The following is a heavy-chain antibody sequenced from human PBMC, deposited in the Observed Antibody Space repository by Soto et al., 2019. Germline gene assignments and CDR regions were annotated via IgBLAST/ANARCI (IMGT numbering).Heavy chain of an antibody. J-gene: IGHJ3*02. CDR1: GLTFSSYG. V-gene: IGHV3-33*01. CDR3: ARAGSGPPPRAIDI. CDR2: IWYDGSNK. D-gene: IGHD6-25*01. Sequence: GSLSVSCAASGLTFSSYGMHWVRQAPGKGLEWVAVIWYDGSNKYYADSVKGRFTISRDNSKNTLYLQMNSLRVEDTAVYYCARAGSGPPPRAIDIWGQATMVTVSS.